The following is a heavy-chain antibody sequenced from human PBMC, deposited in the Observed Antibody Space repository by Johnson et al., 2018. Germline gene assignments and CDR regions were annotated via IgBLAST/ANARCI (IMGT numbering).Heavy chain of an antibody. CDR3: AAEWDSGSYPPPNWFDP. V-gene: IGHV1-58*01. Sequence: QWVRQARGQRLEWIGWIVVGSGNTNYAQKFQERVTITRDMSTSTAYMELSSLRSEDTAVYYCAAEWDSGSYPPPNWFDPWGQGTLVTVSS. J-gene: IGHJ5*02. D-gene: IGHD1-26*01. CDR2: IVVGSGNT.